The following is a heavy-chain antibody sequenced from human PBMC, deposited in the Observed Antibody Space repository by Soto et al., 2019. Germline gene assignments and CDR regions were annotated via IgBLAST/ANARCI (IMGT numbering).Heavy chain of an antibody. Sequence: EVQLLESGGVLVQPGGSLRLSCAASGFTFSTYAMTWVRQAPGKGLEWVSSISGSGGRTYYADTEKGRFTISRDNSKNTLYLQTNILRAEDTAVYYCAKAGDYHGSESYFPLDYWGQGTLVPVSS. CDR2: ISGSGGRT. CDR1: GFTFSTYA. V-gene: IGHV3-23*01. CDR3: AKAGDYHGSESYFPLDY. D-gene: IGHD3-10*01. J-gene: IGHJ4*02.